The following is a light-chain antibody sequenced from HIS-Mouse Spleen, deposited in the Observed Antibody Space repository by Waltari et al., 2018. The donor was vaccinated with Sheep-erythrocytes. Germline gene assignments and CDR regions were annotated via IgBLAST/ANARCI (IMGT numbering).Light chain of an antibody. CDR1: QSVSSN. Sequence: EIVMTQSPATLSVSPGERATLSCRASQSVSSNLAWYQQKPAQAPRLLIYGASTRATGSPARLSGRGSWTEFTLTISSMQSEDCAVYYCQQYNNWPETFGQGTKVEIK. J-gene: IGKJ1*01. CDR3: QQYNNWPET. V-gene: IGKV3-15*01. CDR2: GAS.